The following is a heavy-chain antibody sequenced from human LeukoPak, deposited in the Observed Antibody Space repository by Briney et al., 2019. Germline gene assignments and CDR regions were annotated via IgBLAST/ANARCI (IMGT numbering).Heavy chain of an antibody. Sequence: GGSLRLSCAASGFTFSSYSMNWVRQAPGKGLEWVSSISSSSSYIYHADSVKGRFTISRDNAKNLLYLQMNSLRAEDTAVYYCARDRHGGAFDIWGQGTMVTVSS. V-gene: IGHV3-21*01. J-gene: IGHJ3*02. CDR2: ISSSSSYI. CDR1: GFTFSSYS. CDR3: ARDRHGGAFDI. D-gene: IGHD3-16*01.